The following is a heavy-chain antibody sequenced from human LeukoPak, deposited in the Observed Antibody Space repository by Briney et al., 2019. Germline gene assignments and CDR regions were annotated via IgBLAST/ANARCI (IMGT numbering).Heavy chain of an antibody. J-gene: IGHJ4*02. CDR3: PNLGSGSYMVDY. Sequence: PGGSLRLSCAASGFTFSSYAMSWVRQAPGKGLEWVSAISGSGGSTYYADSVKGRFTISRDNSKNTLYLQMNSLRAEDTAVYYCPNLGSGSYMVDYWGQGTLVTVSS. CDR2: ISGSGGST. CDR1: GFTFSSYA. D-gene: IGHD1-26*01. V-gene: IGHV3-23*01.